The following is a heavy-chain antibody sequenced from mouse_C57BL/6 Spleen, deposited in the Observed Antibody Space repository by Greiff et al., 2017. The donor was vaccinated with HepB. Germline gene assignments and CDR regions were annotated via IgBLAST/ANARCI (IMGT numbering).Heavy chain of an antibody. CDR3: ARERDYGSSYAWFAY. D-gene: IGHD1-1*01. CDR1: GYSFTGYY. Sequence: EVQLQQSGPELVKPGASVKISCKASGYSFTGYYMNWVKQSPEKSLEWIGEINPSTGGTTYNQKFKAKATLTVDKSSSTAYMQLKSLTSEDSAVYYCARERDYGSSYAWFAYWGQGTLVTVSA. J-gene: IGHJ3*01. CDR2: INPSTGGT. V-gene: IGHV1-42*01.